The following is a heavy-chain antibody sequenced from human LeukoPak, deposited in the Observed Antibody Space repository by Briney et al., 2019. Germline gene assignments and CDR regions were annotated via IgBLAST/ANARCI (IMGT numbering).Heavy chain of an antibody. J-gene: IGHJ5*02. CDR1: GGSISSYY. CDR2: IYYSGTT. Sequence: PSETLSLTCTVSGGSISSYYWNWIRQPPGKGLQWIGYIYYSGTTNYNPSLKTRVTISVDTSKNQFSLKLSSVPAADTAVYYCARESTAGWFDPWGQGTLVTVSS. V-gene: IGHV4-59*01. CDR3: ARESTAGWFDP.